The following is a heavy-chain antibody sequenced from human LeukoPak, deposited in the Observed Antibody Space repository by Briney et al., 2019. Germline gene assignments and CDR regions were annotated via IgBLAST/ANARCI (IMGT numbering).Heavy chain of an antibody. J-gene: IGHJ4*02. V-gene: IGHV3-23*01. CDR2: ISGSGGST. Sequence: GGSLRLSCAASGFTFSSYSMSWVRQAPGKGLEWVSAISGSGGSTYYADSVKGRFTISRDNSKNTLYLQMNSLRAEDTAVYYCAKDRTNSGSYPGKGYWGQGTLVTVSS. CDR3: AKDRTNSGSYPGKGY. CDR1: GFTFSSYS. D-gene: IGHD1-26*01.